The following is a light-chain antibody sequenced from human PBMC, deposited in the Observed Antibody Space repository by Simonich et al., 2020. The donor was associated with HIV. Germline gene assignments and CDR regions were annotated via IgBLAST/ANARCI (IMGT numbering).Light chain of an antibody. V-gene: IGLV2-14*03. CDR1: SSDIGGYKY. CDR2: DVS. J-gene: IGLJ3*02. Sequence: QSALTQPVSVSGSPGQSITISCTETSSDIGGYKYVSWYQQHPGKAPKLMIYDVSQRPSGVPNRFSGSKSGNTASLTISGLQAEDEADYYCGSFTTSSTLEVFGGGTKLTVL. CDR3: GSFTTSSTLEV.